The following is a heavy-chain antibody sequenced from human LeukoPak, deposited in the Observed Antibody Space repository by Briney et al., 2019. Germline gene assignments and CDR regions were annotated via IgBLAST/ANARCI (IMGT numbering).Heavy chain of an antibody. Sequence: SETLSLTCTVSGGSISSYYWSWIRQPPGKGLEWIGYIYYSGSTDYNPSLKSRLTISVDTSKNQFSLQLSSVTAADTAVYFCARQNSGTRLNVWGQGTTVTVSS. D-gene: IGHD6-25*01. J-gene: IGHJ6*02. V-gene: IGHV4-59*08. CDR3: ARQNSGTRLNV. CDR2: IYYSGST. CDR1: GGSISSYY.